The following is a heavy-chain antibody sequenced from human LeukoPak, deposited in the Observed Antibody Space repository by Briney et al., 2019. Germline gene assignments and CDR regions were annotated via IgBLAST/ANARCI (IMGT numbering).Heavy chain of an antibody. D-gene: IGHD5-24*01. CDR1: GLTFSGYA. V-gene: IGHV3-74*01. CDR2: INGDGSST. CDR3: ARARDGYNSSRAGDY. Sequence: PGGSLRLSCAASGLTFSGYAMSWVRQAPGKGLVWVSRINGDGSSTSYADSVEGRFTISRDNAKNTLYLQMNSLRAEDTAVYYCARARDGYNSSRAGDYWGQGTLVTVSS. J-gene: IGHJ4*02.